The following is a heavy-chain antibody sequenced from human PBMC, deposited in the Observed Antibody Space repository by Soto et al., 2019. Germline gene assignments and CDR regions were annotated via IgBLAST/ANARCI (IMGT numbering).Heavy chain of an antibody. V-gene: IGHV1-8*01. CDR3: ARYSSTTIPV. D-gene: IGHD2-2*01. J-gene: IGHJ3*01. CDR1: GYTFTDYD. CDR2: MNLNSGNT. Sequence: QVQLVQSGAEVRRPGTSVMVSCKTSGYTFTDYDINWVRQATGQGLEWMGWMNLNSGNTGYAQKFQGRVSMTRNTATSTSYMELSSLRSDDTAIYYCARYSSTTIPVWGQGTMVTVCS.